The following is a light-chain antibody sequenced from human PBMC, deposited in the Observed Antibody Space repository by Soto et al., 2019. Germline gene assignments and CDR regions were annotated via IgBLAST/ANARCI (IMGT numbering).Light chain of an antibody. CDR3: SSYTSHNRSYV. J-gene: IGLJ1*01. CDR1: SSDIGAYTS. CDR2: EVS. V-gene: IGLV2-14*01. Sequence: QSALTQPASVSGSPGQSITIPCTGTSSDIGAYTSVSWYQQHPGKAPKVMIYEVSKRPSGVSNRFSGSKSGNTASLTISGVQAEAEAHYYCSSYTSHNRSYVFRTGTKVTVL.